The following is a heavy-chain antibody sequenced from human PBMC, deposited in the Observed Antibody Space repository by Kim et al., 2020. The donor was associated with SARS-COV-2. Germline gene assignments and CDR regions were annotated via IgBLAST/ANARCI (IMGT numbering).Heavy chain of an antibody. V-gene: IGHV3-7*01. Sequence: GGSLRLSCAASGFTFSSYWMSWVRQAPGKGLEWVANIKQDGSEKYYVDSVKGRLTISRDNAKNSLYLQMNSLRAEDTAVYYCARGTFSGYEYYFDYWGQGTLVTVSS. J-gene: IGHJ4*02. CDR2: IKQDGSEK. D-gene: IGHD3-22*01. CDR3: ARGTFSGYEYYFDY. CDR1: GFTFSSYW.